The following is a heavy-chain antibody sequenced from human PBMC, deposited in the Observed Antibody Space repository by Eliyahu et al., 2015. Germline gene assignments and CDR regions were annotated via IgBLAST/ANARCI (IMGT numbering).Heavy chain of an antibody. CDR3: ARPSADNSGIAKPFDY. J-gene: IGHJ4*02. CDR2: ITPIFGTA. V-gene: IGHV1-69*01. Sequence: QVQLVQSGAEVKKPGSSVKVXCKASGGTFXXXAFXWVRPAPGQGLEXVGGITPIFGTANYAQKFQGRVTITADESTSTAYMELSSLRSEDTAVYYCARPSADNSGIAKPFDYWGQGTLVTVSS. CDR1: GGTFXXXA. D-gene: IGHD6-19*01.